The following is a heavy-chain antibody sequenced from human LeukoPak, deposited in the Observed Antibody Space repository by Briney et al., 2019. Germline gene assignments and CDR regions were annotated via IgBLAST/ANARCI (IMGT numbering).Heavy chain of an antibody. J-gene: IGHJ4*02. CDR1: GDSVSSNTAT. D-gene: IGHD6-13*01. V-gene: IGHV6-1*01. CDR3: VRVGRRYTSSWYYVDYFDY. Sequence: SQTLSLTCAISGDSVSSNTATWGWIRQSPSRGLEWLGRTYYRSKWYNDYAVSVKSRIIISPDTSKNQFSLQLNSVTPEDTAVHYCVRVGRRYTSSWYYVDYFDYWGQGALVTVSS. CDR2: TYYRSKWYN.